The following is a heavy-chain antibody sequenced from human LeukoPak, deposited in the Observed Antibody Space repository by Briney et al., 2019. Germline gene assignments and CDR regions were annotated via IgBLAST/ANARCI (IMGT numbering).Heavy chain of an antibody. CDR1: GGSISSCGYY. Sequence: SQTLSLTFTVSGGSISSCGYYWSWIRQHPGKGLEGIGYIDYSGSTYYNPSLKSRVTISVDTSKNQFSLKLSSVTAADTAVYYCARERYSSSYGMEVWGKGTTVTVSS. V-gene: IGHV4-31*03. D-gene: IGHD6-13*01. CDR3: ARERYSSSYGMEV. J-gene: IGHJ6*04. CDR2: IDYSGST.